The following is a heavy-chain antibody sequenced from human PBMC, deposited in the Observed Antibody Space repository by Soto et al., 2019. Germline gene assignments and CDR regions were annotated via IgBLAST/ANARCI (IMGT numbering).Heavy chain of an antibody. Sequence: SVKVSCKASGYTFTSYAMHWVRQAPGQRLEWMGWINAGNGNTKYSQKFQGRVTITRDTSASTAYMELSSLRSEDTAVYYCARARRTAAAGPYYFDCWGQGTLVTVSS. CDR3: ARARRTAAAGPYYFDC. D-gene: IGHD6-13*01. CDR1: GYTFTSYA. CDR2: INAGNGNT. V-gene: IGHV1-3*01. J-gene: IGHJ4*02.